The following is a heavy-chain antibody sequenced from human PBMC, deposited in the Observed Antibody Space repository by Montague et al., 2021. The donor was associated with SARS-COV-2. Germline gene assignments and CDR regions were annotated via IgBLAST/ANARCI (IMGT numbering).Heavy chain of an antibody. D-gene: IGHD2-2*01. CDR1: GGSISSGGYY. Sequence: TLSLTCTLSGGSISSGGYYWSWIRQHPGKGLEWIGYIYYSGSTYSXPSLKSRVTISVDTSKNQFSLKLSSVTAADTAVYYCAREPRVGQLLSIYYYGMDVWGQGTTVTVSS. CDR2: IYYSGST. CDR3: AREPRVGQLLSIYYYGMDV. J-gene: IGHJ6*02. V-gene: IGHV4-31*03.